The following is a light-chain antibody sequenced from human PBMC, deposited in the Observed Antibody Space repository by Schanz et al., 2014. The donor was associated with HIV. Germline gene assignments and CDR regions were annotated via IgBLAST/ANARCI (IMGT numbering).Light chain of an antibody. CDR3: LQYNDDVYT. CDR1: QSISGW. CDR2: EAS. Sequence: DIQMTQSPSTLSLSIGDTVTITCRASQSISGWLAWYQQKPGEAPNLLISEASTLESGVPSRFSGSGSGTEFTLSISSLQSDDFATYYCLQYNDDVYTFGQGTKLEIK. V-gene: IGKV1-5*03. J-gene: IGKJ2*01.